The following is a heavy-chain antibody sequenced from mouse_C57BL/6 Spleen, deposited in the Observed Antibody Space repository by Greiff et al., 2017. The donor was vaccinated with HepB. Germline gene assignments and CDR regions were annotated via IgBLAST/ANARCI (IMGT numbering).Heavy chain of an antibody. D-gene: IGHD1-1*01. J-gene: IGHJ2*01. Sequence: QVQLQQPGAELVMPGASVKLSCKASGYTFTSYWMHWAKQRPGQGLEWIGEIDPSDSYTNYNQKFKGKSTLTVDKSSSTAYMQLSSLTSEDSAVYYCARLGTTVEVPFDYWGQGTTLTVSS. CDR3: ARLGTTVEVPFDY. CDR2: IDPSDSYT. V-gene: IGHV1-69*01. CDR1: GYTFTSYW.